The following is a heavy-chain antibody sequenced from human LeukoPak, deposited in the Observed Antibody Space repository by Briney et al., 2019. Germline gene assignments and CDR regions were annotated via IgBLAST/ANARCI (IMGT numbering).Heavy chain of an antibody. D-gene: IGHD4-17*01. CDR3: AKSSTYYGLHH. Sequence: PSETLSLNCAVYGGALSEGYWAWIRQPPGQGLQWIGEINYGGNTNYNPSLESRVTISVDRSNNEFSLKLRSLTAADTAVYYCAKSSTYYGLHHGGQGTLVTVSS. CDR2: INYGGNT. CDR1: GGALSEGY. J-gene: IGHJ1*01. V-gene: IGHV4-34*01.